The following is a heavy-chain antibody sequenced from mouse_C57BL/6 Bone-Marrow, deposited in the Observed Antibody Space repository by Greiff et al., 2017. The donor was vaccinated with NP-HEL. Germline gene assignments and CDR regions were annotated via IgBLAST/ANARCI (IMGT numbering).Heavy chain of an antibody. Sequence: QVQLKESGAELMKPGASVKLSCKATGYTFTGYWIEWVKQRPGHGLEWIGEILPGSGSTNYNEKFKGKATFTGDKSSNTAYMQLSSLTTEDSAIYYCARSGIITTVVAKVFAYWGQGTLVTVSA. J-gene: IGHJ3*01. CDR2: ILPGSGST. V-gene: IGHV1-9*01. CDR1: GYTFTGYW. CDR3: ARSGIITTVVAKVFAY. D-gene: IGHD1-1*01.